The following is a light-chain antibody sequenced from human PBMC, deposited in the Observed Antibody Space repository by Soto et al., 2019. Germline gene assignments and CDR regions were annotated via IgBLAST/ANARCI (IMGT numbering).Light chain of an antibody. J-gene: IGKJ5*01. CDR1: QSIGSE. Sequence: EIVVTQSPATLSLSAGEGATLSCRASQSIGSELAWYQQKPGQAPRLVIADASNRATGIPARFSGSGSATDFTLTIRTVEPGDVGIYYCQQRYSWPITFGQGTRLEIK. CDR3: QQRYSWPIT. CDR2: DAS. V-gene: IGKV3-11*01.